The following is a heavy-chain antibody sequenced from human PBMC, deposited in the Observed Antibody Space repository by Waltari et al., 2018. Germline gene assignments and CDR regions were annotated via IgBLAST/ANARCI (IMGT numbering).Heavy chain of an antibody. Sequence: EVQLVESGGGLVKPGGSLRLSCAASGFPFSSFWMHWVRQAPGKGLVWVSRINSDGSSTSYADSVKGRFTISRDNAKNTLYLQMNSLRAEDTAVYYCASARYSGTYYNDYWGQGMLVTVSP. D-gene: IGHD1-26*01. J-gene: IGHJ4*02. CDR2: INSDGSST. CDR1: GFPFSSFW. CDR3: ASARYSGTYYNDY. V-gene: IGHV3-74*01.